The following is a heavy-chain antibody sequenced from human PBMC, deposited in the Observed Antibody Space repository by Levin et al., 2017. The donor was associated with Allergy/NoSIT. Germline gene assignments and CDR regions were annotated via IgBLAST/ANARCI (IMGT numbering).Heavy chain of an antibody. CDR3: AGGADGYNLDY. V-gene: IGHV1-69*13. CDR2: IIPIFGTA. D-gene: IGHD5-24*01. J-gene: IGHJ4*02. CDR1: GGTFSSYA. Sequence: ASVKVSCKASGGTFSSYAISWVRQAPGQGLEWMGGIIPIFGTANYAQKFQGRVTITADESTSTAYMELSSLRSEDTAVYYCAGGADGYNLDYWGQGTLVTVSS.